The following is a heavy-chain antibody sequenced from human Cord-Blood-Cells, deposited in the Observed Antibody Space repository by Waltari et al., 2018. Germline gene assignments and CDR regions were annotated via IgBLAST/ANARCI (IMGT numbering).Heavy chain of an antibody. Sequence: EVQLVESGGGLVQPGRSLRLSCAASGFTFDDYAMHWVRQAPGKGLEWVSGISWNSGSICYADSVKGRFTISRDNAKNSLYLQMNSLRAEDMALYYCAKAPIGIAAAGHFDYWGQGTLVTVSS. D-gene: IGHD6-13*01. CDR2: ISWNSGSI. CDR3: AKAPIGIAAAGHFDY. V-gene: IGHV3-9*03. J-gene: IGHJ4*02. CDR1: GFTFDDYA.